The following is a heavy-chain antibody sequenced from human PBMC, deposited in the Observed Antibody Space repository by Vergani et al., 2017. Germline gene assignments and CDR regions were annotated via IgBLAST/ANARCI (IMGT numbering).Heavy chain of an antibody. V-gene: IGHV3-21*01. CDR3: ARGDQYSSSSGDY. CDR1: EFTFSTYS. Sequence: EVQLVESGGGLVKTGGSLRLSCAASEFTFSTYSMNWVRQAPGKGLEWVSSISSSSSYIYYADSVKGRFTISRDNAKNSLYLQMNSLRAEDTAVYYCARGDQYSSSSGDYWGQGTLVTVSS. D-gene: IGHD6-6*01. CDR2: ISSSSSYI. J-gene: IGHJ4*02.